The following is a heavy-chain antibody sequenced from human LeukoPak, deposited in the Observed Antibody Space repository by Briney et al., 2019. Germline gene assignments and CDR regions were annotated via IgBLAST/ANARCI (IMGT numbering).Heavy chain of an antibody. CDR3: ARGAHYDDYGGGYFDY. CDR2: ISSSSSTI. Sequence: GGSLRLSCAASGFTFSSYSMNWVRQAPGKGLEWVSYISSSSSTIYYADSVKGRFTISRDNAKNSLYLQMNSLRPEDTAVYYCARGAHYDDYGGGYFDYWGQGTLVTVSS. CDR1: GFTFSSYS. V-gene: IGHV3-48*01. J-gene: IGHJ4*02. D-gene: IGHD4-23*01.